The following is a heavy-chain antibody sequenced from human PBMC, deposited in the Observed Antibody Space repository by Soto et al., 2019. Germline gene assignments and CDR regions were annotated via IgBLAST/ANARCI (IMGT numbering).Heavy chain of an antibody. CDR2: ISSSSSYI. Sequence: GRSLRLSCAASGFTFSSYSMNWVRQAPGKGLEWVSSISSSSSYIYYADSVKGRFTISRDNAKNSLYLQMNSLRAEDTAVYYCARSLVYCSGGSCSSPLYYFDYWGQGTLVTVSS. J-gene: IGHJ4*02. V-gene: IGHV3-21*01. CDR3: ARSLVYCSGGSCSSPLYYFDY. CDR1: GFTFSSYS. D-gene: IGHD2-15*01.